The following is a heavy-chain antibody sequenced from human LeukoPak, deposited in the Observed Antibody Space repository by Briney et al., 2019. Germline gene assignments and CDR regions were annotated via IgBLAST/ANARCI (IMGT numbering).Heavy chain of an antibody. Sequence: SQTLSLTCAISGDIVSSNSAAWNWIRQSPSRGLEWLGRTYYRSKWYNDYAVSVKSRITINPDTSKNQFSLQLNSVTPEDTAVYYCARGHSSSWGYYYYGMDVWGKGTTVTVSS. V-gene: IGHV6-1*01. J-gene: IGHJ6*04. CDR1: GDIVSSNSAA. CDR3: ARGHSSSWGYYYYGMDV. D-gene: IGHD6-13*01. CDR2: TYYRSKWYN.